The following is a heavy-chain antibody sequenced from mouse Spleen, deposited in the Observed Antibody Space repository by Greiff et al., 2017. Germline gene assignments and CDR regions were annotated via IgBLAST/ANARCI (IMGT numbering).Heavy chain of an antibody. CDR3: ARVHYGSSQPFDD. CDR2: INYDGSST. Sequence: EVQRVESEGGLVQPGSSMKLSCTASGFTFSDYYMAWVRQVPEKGLEWVANINYDGSSTYYLDSLKSRFIISRDNAKNILYLQMSSLKSEDTATYYCARVHYGSSQPFDDWGQGTTLTVSS. V-gene: IGHV5-16*01. CDR1: GFTFSDYY. D-gene: IGHD1-1*01. J-gene: IGHJ2*01.